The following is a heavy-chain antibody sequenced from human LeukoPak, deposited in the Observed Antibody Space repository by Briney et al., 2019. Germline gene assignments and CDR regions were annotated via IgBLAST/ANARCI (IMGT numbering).Heavy chain of an antibody. CDR3: ARDFPYNYGSGSPSNWFDP. D-gene: IGHD3-10*01. CDR2: ISAYNGNT. Sequence: GASVKVSCKASGYTFTNYGISWVRQAPGQGLERMGWISAYNGNTNYAQKLQGRVTMTTDTSRSTGYMELRSLRSDDTAVYYCARDFPYNYGSGSPSNWFDPWGQGALVTVSS. J-gene: IGHJ5*02. V-gene: IGHV1-18*01. CDR1: GYTFTNYG.